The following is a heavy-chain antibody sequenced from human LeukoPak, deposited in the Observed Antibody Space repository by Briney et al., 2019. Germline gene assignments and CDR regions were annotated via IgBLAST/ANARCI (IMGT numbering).Heavy chain of an antibody. CDR3: ARGGYSGYPIRY. Sequence: GSLRLSCAASGFTFSSYSMNWVRQPPGKGLEWIGEINHSGSTNYNPSLKSRVTISVDTSKNQFSLKLSSVTAADTAVYYCARGGYSGYPIRYWGQGTLVTVSS. CDR1: GFTFSSYS. V-gene: IGHV4-34*01. D-gene: IGHD5-12*01. J-gene: IGHJ4*02. CDR2: INHSGST.